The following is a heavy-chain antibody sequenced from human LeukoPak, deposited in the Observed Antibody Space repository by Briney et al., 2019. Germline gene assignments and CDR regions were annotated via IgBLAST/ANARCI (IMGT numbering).Heavy chain of an antibody. D-gene: IGHD6-13*01. CDR2: IYHSGTN. CDR3: ARRTSWVDAFDI. CDR1: GGSISSGGYY. V-gene: IGHV4-31*02. Sequence: SETLSLTCTVSGGSISSGGYYWSWIRQHPGKGLEWIGYIYHSGTNYSNPSLKSRVTISIDTSNNQVSLKVNSVTAADTAIYYRARRTSWVDAFDIWGQGTMVIVSS. J-gene: IGHJ3*02.